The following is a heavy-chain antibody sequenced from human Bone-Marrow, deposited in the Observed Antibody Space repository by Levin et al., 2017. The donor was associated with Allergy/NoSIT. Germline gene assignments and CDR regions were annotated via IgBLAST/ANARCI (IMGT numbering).Heavy chain of an antibody. J-gene: IGHJ4*02. CDR2: IYFDGTT. V-gene: IGHV4-31*03. D-gene: IGHD3-22*01. CDR3: ARLHFGDNSGLLDS. CDR1: GDSISSGGYY. Sequence: SETLSLTCTVSGDSISSGGYYWSLIRQPPRTGLEWIANIYFDGTTFYNPSLQGRVTMSLDKSNNQFSLNLISVTAADTAVYYCARLHFGDNSGLLDSWGQGILVTVSS.